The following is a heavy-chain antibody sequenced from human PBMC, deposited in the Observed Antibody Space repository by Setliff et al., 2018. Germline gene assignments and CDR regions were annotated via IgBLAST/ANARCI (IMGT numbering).Heavy chain of an antibody. Sequence: GASVKVSCKASGYTFTSYYMHWVRQAPGQGLEWVGGITPIFETAHYAQKFQDRVTITADKSTSTVYMELNSLISEDTAVYLCARDSVTLGQLERRGGFRYYDMDVWGQGTTVTVSS. CDR3: ARDSVTLGQLERRGGFRYYDMDV. D-gene: IGHD1-1*01. CDR1: GYTFTSYY. J-gene: IGHJ6*02. V-gene: IGHV1-69*06. CDR2: ITPIFETA.